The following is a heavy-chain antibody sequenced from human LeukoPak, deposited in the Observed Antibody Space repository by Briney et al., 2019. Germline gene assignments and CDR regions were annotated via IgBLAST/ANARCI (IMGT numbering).Heavy chain of an antibody. CDR3: ARELFSSLGSSGKYDN. CDR2: IKDDGSDK. D-gene: IGHD6-19*01. Sequence: GGSLRLSCAASGFTFSSYGMHWVRQAPGKGLEWVANIKDDGSDKYYADAVKGRFTISRDNAEKSLFLQMNNLRLEDTATYYCARELFSSLGSSGKYDNWGQGNLVTVSS. CDR1: GFTFSSYG. V-gene: IGHV3-7*01. J-gene: IGHJ4*02.